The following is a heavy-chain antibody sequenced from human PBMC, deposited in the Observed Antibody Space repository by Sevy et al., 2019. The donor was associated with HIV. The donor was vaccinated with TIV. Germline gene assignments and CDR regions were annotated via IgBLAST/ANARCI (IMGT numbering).Heavy chain of an antibody. Sequence: SETLSLTCTVSGVSISSSSYYWGWIRQSPGKGLEWIGSIYYSGSTYYNPSLKSRVTISVDTSKNQFSLKLSSVTAADTAVYYCATHNCISTNCRGNWFDPWCQGTLVTVSS. CDR2: IYYSGST. CDR3: ATHNCISTNCRGNWFDP. CDR1: GVSISSSSYY. D-gene: IGHD2-2*01. J-gene: IGHJ5*02. V-gene: IGHV4-39*01.